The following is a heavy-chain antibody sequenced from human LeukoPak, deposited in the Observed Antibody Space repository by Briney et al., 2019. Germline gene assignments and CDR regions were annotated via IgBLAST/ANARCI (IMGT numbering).Heavy chain of an antibody. CDR1: GFTFSSYA. D-gene: IGHD3-10*01. Sequence: GGSLRLSCAASGFTFSSYAMHWVRQAPGKGLEWVAVISYDGSNKYYADSVKGRFTISRDNSKNTLYLQMNSLRAEDTAVYYCARDRGSGAEIYEVPWYWGQGTLVTVSS. CDR3: ARDRGSGAEIYEVPWY. V-gene: IGHV3-30*04. J-gene: IGHJ4*02. CDR2: ISYDGSNK.